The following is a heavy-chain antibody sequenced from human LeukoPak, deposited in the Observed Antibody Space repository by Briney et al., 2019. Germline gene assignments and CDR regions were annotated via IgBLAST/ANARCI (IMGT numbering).Heavy chain of an antibody. D-gene: IGHD2-15*01. J-gene: IGHJ3*02. CDR3: ARSWSIVAVKGAFDI. V-gene: IGHV4-30-4*01. CDR2: IYYSGST. CDR1: GGSISSGAYY. Sequence: SQTLSLTCTVSGGSISSGAYYWSWIRQPPGQGLEWIGCIYYSGSTYYNPYLKSRITISVDTSKNQFSLKLSSVTAADTAVYYCARSWSIVAVKGAFDIWGQGTMVTVSS.